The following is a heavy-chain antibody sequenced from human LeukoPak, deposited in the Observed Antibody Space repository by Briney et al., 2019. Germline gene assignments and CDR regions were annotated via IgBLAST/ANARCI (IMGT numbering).Heavy chain of an antibody. J-gene: IGHJ3*02. CDR2: INSDGSST. CDR3: AKVGYYYDSSGRGAFDI. Sequence: GGSLRLSCAASGFTFSSYWMHWVRQAPGKGLVWVSRINSDGSSTRYADSVKGRFTLSRDNAKNSLYLQMNSLRAEDTALYYCAKVGYYYDSSGRGAFDIWGQGTMVTVSS. V-gene: IGHV3-74*01. D-gene: IGHD3-22*01. CDR1: GFTFSSYW.